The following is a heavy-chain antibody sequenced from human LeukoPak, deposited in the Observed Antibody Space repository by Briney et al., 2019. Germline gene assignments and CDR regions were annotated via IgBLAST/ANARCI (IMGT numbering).Heavy chain of an antibody. CDR3: AIPYDSSGYYYGDAFDI. CDR2: IRYDGSNK. Sequence: GESLRLSCAASGFTFSSYGMHWVRQAPGKGLEWVAFIRYDGSNKYYADSVKGRFTISRDNSKNTLYLQMNSLRAEDTAVYYCAIPYDSSGYYYGDAFDIWGQGTMVTVSS. V-gene: IGHV3-30*02. J-gene: IGHJ3*02. CDR1: GFTFSSYG. D-gene: IGHD3-22*01.